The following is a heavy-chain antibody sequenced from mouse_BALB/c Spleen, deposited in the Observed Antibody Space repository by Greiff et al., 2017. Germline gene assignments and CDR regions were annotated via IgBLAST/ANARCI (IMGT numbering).Heavy chain of an antibody. V-gene: IGHV1-7*01. J-gene: IGHJ4*01. CDR2: INPSTGYT. CDR3: ARGYYGSSHYYAMDY. Sequence: QVQLKESGAELAKPGASVKMSCKASGYTFTSYWMHWVKQRPGQGLEWIGYINPSTGYTEYNQKFKDKATLTADKSSSTAYMQLSSLTSEDSAVYYCARGYYGSSHYYAMDYWGQGTSVTVSS. D-gene: IGHD1-1*01. CDR1: GYTFTSYW.